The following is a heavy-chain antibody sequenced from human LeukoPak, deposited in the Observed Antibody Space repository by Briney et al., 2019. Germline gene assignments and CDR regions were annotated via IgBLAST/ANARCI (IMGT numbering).Heavy chain of an antibody. CDR1: GFTFSSYS. J-gene: IGHJ4*02. CDR3: ARDHPYYYDSSGYSPH. Sequence: GGSLRLSCAASGFTFSSYSMNWVRQAPGKGLEWVSSISSSSSYIYYADSVKGRFTISRDNAKNSLYLQMNSLRAEDTAVYYCARDHPYYYDSSGYSPHWGQGTLVTVSS. D-gene: IGHD3-22*01. V-gene: IGHV3-21*01. CDR2: ISSSSSYI.